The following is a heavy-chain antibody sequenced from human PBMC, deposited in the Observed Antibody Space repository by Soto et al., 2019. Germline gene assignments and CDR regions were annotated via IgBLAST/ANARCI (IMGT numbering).Heavy chain of an antibody. V-gene: IGHV1-46*03. CDR2: INPSGGST. CDR3: ARVGTNYYDSSGYYGY. D-gene: IGHD3-22*01. CDR1: GYTFTSYY. J-gene: IGHJ4*02. Sequence: GASVKVSCKASGYTFTSYYMHWVRQAPGQGLEWMGIINPSGGSTSYAQKFQGRVTMTRDTSTSTVYMELSSLRSEDTAVYYCARVGTNYYDSSGYYGYWGQGTLVTVSS.